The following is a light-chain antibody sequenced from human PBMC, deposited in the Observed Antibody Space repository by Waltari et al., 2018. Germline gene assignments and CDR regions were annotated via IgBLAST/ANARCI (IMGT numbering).Light chain of an antibody. CDR2: SND. Sequence: QSVLTQPPSASGTPGQRVTIPCSGSNSNLGSNVVNWYQQVPGMAPRLLIYSNDQRPSGVPDRFSGSKSGTSASLVISGLQSDDEGNYYCATWDGRLAGVLFGGGTKVTVL. V-gene: IGLV1-44*01. CDR3: ATWDGRLAGVL. CDR1: NSNLGSNV. J-gene: IGLJ2*01.